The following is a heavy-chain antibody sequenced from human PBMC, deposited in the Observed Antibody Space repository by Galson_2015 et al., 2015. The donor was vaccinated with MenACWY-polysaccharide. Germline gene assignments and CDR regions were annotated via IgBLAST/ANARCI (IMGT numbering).Heavy chain of an antibody. Sequence: SVKVSCKASGYTFTSYAMHWVRQAPGQRLEWMGWMNPNSGNTGYAQKFQGRVTMTRNTSISTAYMELSSLRSEDTAVYYCARWAPAESLRFLEWLLGKYGMDVWGQGTTVTVSS. CDR2: MNPNSGNT. CDR3: ARWAPAESLRFLEWLLGKYGMDV. CDR1: GYTFTSYA. V-gene: IGHV1-8*02. D-gene: IGHD3-3*01. J-gene: IGHJ6*02.